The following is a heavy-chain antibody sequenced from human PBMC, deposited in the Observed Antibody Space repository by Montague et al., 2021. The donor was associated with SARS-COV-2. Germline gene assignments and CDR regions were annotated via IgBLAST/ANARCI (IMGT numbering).Heavy chain of an antibody. CDR3: PRARTRITMIVVVIDAFDI. V-gene: IGHV4-31*03. CDR2: IYYSGST. J-gene: IGHJ3*02. CDR1: GGSISSGGYY. Sequence: TLSLTCTVSGGSISSGGYYWSWIRQHPGKGLEWIGYIYYSGSTYYNPSLKSRVTISVDTSKNQFSPKLSSVTAADTAVYYCPRARTRITMIVVVIDAFDIWGQGTMVTVSS. D-gene: IGHD3-22*01.